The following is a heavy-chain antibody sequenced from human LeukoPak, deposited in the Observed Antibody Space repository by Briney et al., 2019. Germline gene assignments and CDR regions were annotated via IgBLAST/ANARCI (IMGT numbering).Heavy chain of an antibody. J-gene: IGHJ4*02. D-gene: IGHD3-16*01. CDR2: ISYSGST. Sequence: PSESLSLTCTVSGGSVSSGSYYWSWIRQPPGKGLEWIGYISYSGSTNYNPSLKSRVTISADTSKNQFSLKLSSVTAADTAVYYCARGGQLWPRDDYWGQGTLVTVSS. V-gene: IGHV4-61*01. CDR1: GGSVSSGSYY. CDR3: ARGGQLWPRDDY.